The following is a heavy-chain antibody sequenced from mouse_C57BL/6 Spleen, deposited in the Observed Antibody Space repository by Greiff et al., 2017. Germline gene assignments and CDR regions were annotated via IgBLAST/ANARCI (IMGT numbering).Heavy chain of an antibody. D-gene: IGHD1-1*01. CDR1: GFSFNTYA. CDR3: VGYYGSTLYAMDY. CDR2: IRSKSNNYAT. J-gene: IGHJ4*01. Sequence: EVMLVESGGGLVQPKGSLKLSCAASGFSFNTYAMNWVRQAPGKGLEWVARIRSKSNNYATYYADSVKDRFTISRDDSESMLYLQMNNLKTEDTAMYYYVGYYGSTLYAMDYWGQGTSVTVSS. V-gene: IGHV10-1*01.